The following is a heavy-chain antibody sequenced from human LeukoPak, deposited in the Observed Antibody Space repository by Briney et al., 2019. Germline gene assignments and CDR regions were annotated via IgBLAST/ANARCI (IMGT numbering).Heavy chain of an antibody. CDR2: IYYSGST. CDR1: GGSISSGDYY. D-gene: IGHD3-3*01. V-gene: IGHV4-30-4*08. CDR3: ARRDYDFWSGYVDY. J-gene: IGHJ4*02. Sequence: SETLSLTCTVSGGSISSGDYYWSWLRQPPGKGLEWIGYIYYSGSTYYNPSLKSRVTISVDTSKNQFSLKLSSVTAADTAVYYCARRDYDFWSGYVDYWGQGTLVTVSS.